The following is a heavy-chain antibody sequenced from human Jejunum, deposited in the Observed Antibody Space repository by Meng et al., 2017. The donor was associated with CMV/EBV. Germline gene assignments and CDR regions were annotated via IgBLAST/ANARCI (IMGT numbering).Heavy chain of an antibody. D-gene: IGHD3-10*01. V-gene: IGHV4-31*01. Sequence: PLQEAAPGLATPSQTLSLTSTVSGGSISSGGYYWSWIRQHPGKGLEWIGYIHSSGSTYYNPSLRSQLTISVDTSKNQFSLKLSSVTAADTAVYYCARASYGSGSPLGESWFDPWGQGTLVTVSS. CDR3: ARASYGSGSPLGESWFDP. J-gene: IGHJ5*02. CDR1: GGSISSGGYY. CDR2: IHSSGST.